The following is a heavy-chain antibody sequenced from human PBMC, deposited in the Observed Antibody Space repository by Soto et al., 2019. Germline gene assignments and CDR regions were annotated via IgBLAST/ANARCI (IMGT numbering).Heavy chain of an antibody. V-gene: IGHV4-34*01. CDR3: ARGKVGYDFRRRPRTTYYGMDV. CDR1: GGSFSGYY. CDR2: INHSGST. Sequence: SETLCLTCAVYGGSFSGYYWSWIRQPPGKGLEWIGEINHSGSTNYNPSLKSRVTISVDTSKNQFSLKLSSVTAADTAVYYCARGKVGYDFRRRPRTTYYGMDVWGQGPSVT. D-gene: IGHD3-3*01. J-gene: IGHJ6*02.